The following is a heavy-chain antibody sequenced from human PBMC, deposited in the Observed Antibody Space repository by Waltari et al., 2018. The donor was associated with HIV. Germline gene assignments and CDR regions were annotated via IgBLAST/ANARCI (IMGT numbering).Heavy chain of an antibody. Sequence: EVLLEASGGAWIQPGGSLRLPCSVSGFTVSNNSMSLVRQAPGKGVEWVSVIYSAGSTYYADYVKGRFIISRENSKNMLYLQMNSLRAEDTAIYYCARDSLFSGSGNYKRHAFDIWGQGTVVTVSS. CDR1: GFTVSNNS. J-gene: IGHJ3*02. D-gene: IGHD3-10*01. V-gene: IGHV3-53*01. CDR2: IYSAGST. CDR3: ARDSLFSGSGNYKRHAFDI.